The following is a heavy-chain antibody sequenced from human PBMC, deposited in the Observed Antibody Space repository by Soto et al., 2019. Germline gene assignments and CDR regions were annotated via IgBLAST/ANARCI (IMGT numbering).Heavy chain of an antibody. Sequence: PGESLKISCKASGYSFTNYWIVWVRQMPGKGLEWMGRIDPSDSYTNYSPSIQGHVTISVDKSINTAYLQWSSLKASDTAMYYCARAFSSGWYPNIDYWGQGTLVTVSS. J-gene: IGHJ4*02. CDR3: ARAFSSGWYPNIDY. CDR2: IDPSDSYT. V-gene: IGHV5-10-1*01. D-gene: IGHD6-19*01. CDR1: GYSFTNYW.